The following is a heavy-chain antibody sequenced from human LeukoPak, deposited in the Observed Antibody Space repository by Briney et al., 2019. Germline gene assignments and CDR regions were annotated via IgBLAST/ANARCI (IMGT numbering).Heavy chain of an antibody. CDR3: ARELIGSWFDP. Sequence: SETLSLTCTVSGYSISSGYYWGWIRQPPGKGLEWIGSISHSGSTYYNPSLKSRVTISVDTSKNQFSLKLSSVTAADTAVYYCARELIGSWFDPWGQGTLVTVSS. J-gene: IGHJ5*02. V-gene: IGHV4-38-2*02. CDR2: ISHSGST. D-gene: IGHD3-22*01. CDR1: GYSISSGYY.